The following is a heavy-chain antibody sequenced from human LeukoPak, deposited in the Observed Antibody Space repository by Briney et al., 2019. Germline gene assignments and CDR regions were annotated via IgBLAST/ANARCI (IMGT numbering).Heavy chain of an antibody. V-gene: IGHV4-59*08. CDR3: ARQKSGYSSGWGDFDY. CDR1: GGSISSYY. CDR2: IYYSGST. D-gene: IGHD6-19*01. J-gene: IGHJ4*02. Sequence: PSETLSLTCTVSGGSISSYYWSWIRQPPGKGLEWIGYIYYSGSTNYNPSLKSRVTISVDTSKNQFPLKLSSVTAADTAVYYCARQKSGYSSGWGDFDYWGQGTLVTVSS.